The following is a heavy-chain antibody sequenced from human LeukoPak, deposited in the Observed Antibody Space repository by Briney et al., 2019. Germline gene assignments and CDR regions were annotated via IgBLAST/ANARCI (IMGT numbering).Heavy chain of an antibody. CDR3: ARDHAGLRRPFDY. D-gene: IGHD3-16*01. CDR2: ISSSSYI. J-gene: IGHJ4*02. CDR1: GFTFSSYS. Sequence: PGGSLRLSCAASGFTFSSYSMNWVRQAPGKGLEWVSSISSSSYIYYADSVKGRFTISRDNAKNSLYLQMNSLRAEDTAVYYCARDHAGLRRPFDYWGQGTLVTVSS. V-gene: IGHV3-21*01.